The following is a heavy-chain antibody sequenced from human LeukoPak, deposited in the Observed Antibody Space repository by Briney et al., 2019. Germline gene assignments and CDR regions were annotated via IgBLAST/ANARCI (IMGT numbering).Heavy chain of an antibody. CDR1: GFTFSSSA. CDR3: AKATYSSGWLADYYFDY. CDR2: ISNNGGYT. D-gene: IGHD6-19*01. J-gene: IGHJ4*02. V-gene: IGHV3-23*01. Sequence: PGGSLRLSCAASGFTFSSSAMSWVRQAPGKGLEWVSAISNNGGYTYYADSVKGRFTISRDNSKNTLYLQMNSLRAEDTAVYYCAKATYSSGWLADYYFDYWGQGTLVTVSS.